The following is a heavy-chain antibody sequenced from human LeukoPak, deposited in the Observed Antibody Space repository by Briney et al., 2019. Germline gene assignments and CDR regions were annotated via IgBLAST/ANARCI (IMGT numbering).Heavy chain of an antibody. CDR1: GGSISSGSYY. D-gene: IGHD1-26*01. CDR2: IYTSGST. CDR3: TSDLLAGGDFDY. V-gene: IGHV4-61*02. Sequence: PSQTLSLTCTVSGGSISSGSYYWSWIRQPAGKGLGWIGRIYTSGSTNYNPSLKSRVSISVDTSKNQFSLNLSSVTAADTAVYYCTSDLLAGGDFDYWGQGTLVTVSS. J-gene: IGHJ4*02.